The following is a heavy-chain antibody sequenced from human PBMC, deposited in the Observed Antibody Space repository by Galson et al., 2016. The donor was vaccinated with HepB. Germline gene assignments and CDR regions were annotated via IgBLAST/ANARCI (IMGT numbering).Heavy chain of an antibody. Sequence: PALVKPTQTLTLTCTFSGFALSTAGVGVGWIRQPPGKALEWLALIYRNDYKPYSPSLKSRLTITKDTSKNQVVLTMTNVNPVDTATYFCAHRDFGSGSLDYWGPGTLVTVSS. J-gene: IGHJ4*02. CDR3: AHRDFGSGSLDY. CDR1: GFALSTAGVG. V-gene: IGHV2-5*01. CDR2: IYRNDYK. D-gene: IGHD3-10*01.